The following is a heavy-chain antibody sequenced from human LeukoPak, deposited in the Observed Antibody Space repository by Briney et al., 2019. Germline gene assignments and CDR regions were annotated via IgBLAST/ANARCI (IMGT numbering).Heavy chain of an antibody. D-gene: IGHD6-13*01. Sequence: GGSLRLSCVASGLTFSNDWMTWVRQAPGKGLEWVANIKRDGSEEYYVDSVKGRFLISRDNAKNSLYLQMNSLRAEDTAVYYCARAGEQQLDQPYFDYWGQGTLVTVSS. J-gene: IGHJ4*02. CDR1: GLTFSNDW. CDR3: ARAGEQQLDQPYFDY. V-gene: IGHV3-7*01. CDR2: IKRDGSEE.